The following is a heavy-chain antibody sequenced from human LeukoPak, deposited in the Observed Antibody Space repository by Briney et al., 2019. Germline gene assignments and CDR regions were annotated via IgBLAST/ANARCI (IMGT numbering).Heavy chain of an antibody. V-gene: IGHV7-4-1*02. CDR2: INTNTGNP. J-gene: IGHJ4*02. Sequence: GASVKVSCKASGYTFTGYYMHWVRQAPGQGLEWMGWINTNTGNPTYAQGFTGRFVFSLDTSVSTAYLQISSLKAEDTAVYYCAAAWMLGPWELMDYWGQGTLVTVSS. CDR3: AAAWMLGPWELMDY. CDR1: GYTFTGYY. D-gene: IGHD1-26*01.